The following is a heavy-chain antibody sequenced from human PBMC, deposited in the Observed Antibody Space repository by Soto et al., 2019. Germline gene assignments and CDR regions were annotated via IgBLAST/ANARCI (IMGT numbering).Heavy chain of an antibody. Sequence: ASVKVSCKASGYTFTSCGISWVRQAPGQGVEGMGWISAYNGNTNYAQKLQGRVTMTTDTSTSTAYMELRSLRCDDTAGYYCAREISSGWYSGDYWGQGTLVTVSS. D-gene: IGHD6-19*01. CDR3: AREISSGWYSGDY. V-gene: IGHV1-18*01. CDR2: ISAYNGNT. CDR1: GYTFTSCG. J-gene: IGHJ4*02.